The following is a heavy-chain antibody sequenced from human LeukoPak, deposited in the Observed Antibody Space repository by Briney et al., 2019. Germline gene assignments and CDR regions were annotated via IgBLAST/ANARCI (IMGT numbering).Heavy chain of an antibody. CDR3: ARGPFSVVTPPDAFDI. CDR1: GYTFTSYY. V-gene: IGHV1-18*04. J-gene: IGHJ3*02. CDR2: ISAYNGNT. Sequence: ASVKVSCKASGYTFTSYYMHWVRQAPGQGREGMGWISAYNGNTNYAQKLQGRVTMTTDTSTSTAYMELRSLRSDDTAVYYCARGPFSVVTPPDAFDIWGQGTMVTVSS. D-gene: IGHD4-23*01.